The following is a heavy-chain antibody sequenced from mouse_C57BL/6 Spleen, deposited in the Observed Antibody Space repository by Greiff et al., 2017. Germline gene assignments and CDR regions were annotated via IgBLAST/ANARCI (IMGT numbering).Heavy chain of an antibody. CDR2: IYPGGGYT. V-gene: IGHV1-63*01. J-gene: IGHJ4*01. Sequence: QVQLQQSGAELVRPGTSVKMSRKASGYTFTNYWIGWAKQRPGHGLEWIGDIYPGGGYTNYNEKFKGKATLTADKSSSTAYMQFSSLTSEDSAIYYCARCDGSSSYYYAMDYWGQGTSVTVSS. D-gene: IGHD1-1*01. CDR1: GYTFTNYW. CDR3: ARCDGSSSYYYAMDY.